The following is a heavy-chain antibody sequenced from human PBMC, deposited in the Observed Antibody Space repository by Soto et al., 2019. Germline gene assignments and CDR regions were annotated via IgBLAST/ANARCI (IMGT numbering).Heavy chain of an antibody. V-gene: IGHV3-33*01. Sequence: GGSLRLSCAASGFTFSSYGMHWVRQAPGKGLEWVAVIWYDGSNKYYADSVKGRFTISRDNSKNTLYLQMNSLRAEDTAVYYCAREGDSNYYYYYGMDVWGQGTTVTVSS. CDR3: AREGDSNYYYYYGMDV. CDR1: GFTFSSYG. D-gene: IGHD4-4*01. CDR2: IWYDGSNK. J-gene: IGHJ6*02.